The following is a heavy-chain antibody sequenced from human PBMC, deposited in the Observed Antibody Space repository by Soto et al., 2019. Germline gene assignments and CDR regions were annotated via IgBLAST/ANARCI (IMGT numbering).Heavy chain of an antibody. V-gene: IGHV3-74*01. CDR3: VRDRPHNWFDP. Sequence: EVHVVEFGGGSVQPGGSLRLSCAASGFTFNSHWMHWVRQVPGNGPVWVARISNDGSETIYADSVEGRFTISRDNAKNTVYLEMNSLRVEDTAVYYCVRDRPHNWFDPWGQGTLVTVSS. CDR2: ISNDGSET. CDR1: GFTFNSHW. J-gene: IGHJ5*02.